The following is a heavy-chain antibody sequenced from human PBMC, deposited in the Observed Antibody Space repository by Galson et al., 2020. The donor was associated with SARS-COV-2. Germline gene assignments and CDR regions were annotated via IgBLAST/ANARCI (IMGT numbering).Heavy chain of an antibody. D-gene: IGHD3-9*01. J-gene: IGHJ2*01. CDR2: IHYSGTT. CDR3: ARKEAVDYDIVTGYPPLLYFYL. V-gene: IGHV4-39*01. Sequence: SETLSLTCTVSGGSISSSSYYWGWLRQPPGKGLEWIGSIHYSGTTYYNPSLKSRVTISVDTSKNQFSLKLSSVTAADTAVYYCARKEAVDYDIVTGYPPLLYFYLWGRGSLVTVSS. CDR1: GGSISSSSYY.